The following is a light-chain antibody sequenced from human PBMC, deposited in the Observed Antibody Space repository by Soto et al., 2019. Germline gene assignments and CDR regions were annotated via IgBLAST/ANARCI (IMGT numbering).Light chain of an antibody. J-gene: IGLJ2*01. CDR3: LLSYSGPRV. CDR1: TGAVTSGHY. Sequence: QAVVTQEPSLTVSPGGTVTLTCGSSTGAVTSGHYPYWFQQKPGQAPRTLIYDTNNKHSWTPARFSGSLLGGKAALTLSGAQPEDEAEYYCLLSYSGPRVFGGVTKVTVL. V-gene: IGLV7-46*01. CDR2: DTN.